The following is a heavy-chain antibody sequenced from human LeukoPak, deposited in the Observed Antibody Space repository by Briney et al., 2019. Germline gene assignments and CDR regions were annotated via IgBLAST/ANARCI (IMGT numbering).Heavy chain of an antibody. J-gene: IGHJ5*02. CDR3: ARLRVVGESWFDP. V-gene: IGHV3-23*01. Sequence: PGGSLRLSCAASGFTFSTYAMSWVRQAPGKGLEWVSGISGSGGSTYYADSVEGRFTISRDNSKNTVYLQMNSLRAEDTGVYYCARLRVVGESWFDPWGPGNPGHRLL. CDR1: GFTFSTYA. D-gene: IGHD1-26*01. CDR2: ISGSGGST.